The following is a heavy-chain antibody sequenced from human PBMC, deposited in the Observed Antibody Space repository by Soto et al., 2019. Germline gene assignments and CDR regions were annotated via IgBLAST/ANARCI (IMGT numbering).Heavy chain of an antibody. CDR1: GGTFSSYA. CDR2: IIPIFGTA. CDR3: ARAPGFGELFNLLDY. V-gene: IGHV1-69*12. J-gene: IGHJ4*02. Sequence: QVQLVQSGAEVKKPGSSVKVSCKASGGTFSSYAISWVRQAPGQGLEWMGGIIPIFGTANYAQKFQGRVTIXXDXSXXTAYMELSSLRSEDTAVYYCARAPGFGELFNLLDYWGQGTLVTVSS. D-gene: IGHD3-10*01.